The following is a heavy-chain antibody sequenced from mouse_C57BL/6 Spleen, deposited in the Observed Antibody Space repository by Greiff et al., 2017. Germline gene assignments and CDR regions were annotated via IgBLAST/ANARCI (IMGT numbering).Heavy chain of an antibody. Sequence: EVKLMESGPGLVKPSQSLSLTCSVTGYSITSGYYWNWIRQFPGNKLEWMGYISYDGSNNYNPSLKNRISITRDTSKNQFFLKLNSVTTEDTATYYCAHYFDYWGQGTTLTVSS. CDR2: ISYDGSN. CDR3: AHYFDY. CDR1: GYSITSGYY. V-gene: IGHV3-6*01. J-gene: IGHJ2*01.